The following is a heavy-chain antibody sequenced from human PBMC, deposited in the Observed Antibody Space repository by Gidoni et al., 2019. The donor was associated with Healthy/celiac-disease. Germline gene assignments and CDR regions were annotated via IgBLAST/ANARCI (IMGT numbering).Heavy chain of an antibody. V-gene: IGHV4-31*03. J-gene: IGHJ4*02. D-gene: IGHD3-9*01. CDR2: IYYSGST. CDR3: ARTGPPDYDILTGYYGDPYYFDY. CDR1: GGSLSSGGYY. Sequence: QVQLQESGPGLVKPSQTLSLTCTVSGGSLSSGGYYWSWIRQHPGKGLEWIGYIYYSGSTYYNPSLKSRVTISVDTSKNQFSLKLSSVTAADTAVYYCARTGPPDYDILTGYYGDPYYFDYWGQGTLVTVSS.